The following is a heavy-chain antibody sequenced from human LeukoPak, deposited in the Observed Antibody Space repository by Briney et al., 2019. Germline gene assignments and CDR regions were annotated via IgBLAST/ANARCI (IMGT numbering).Heavy chain of an antibody. CDR1: GYTFTSYD. V-gene: IGHV1-8*01. CDR2: MNPNSGNT. J-gene: IGHJ4*02. CDR3: ARIYYYDSSGLLN. D-gene: IGHD3-22*01. Sequence: ASVKVSCKASGYTFTSYDINWVRQATGQGLEWMGWMNPNSGNTGYAQKFQGRVTMTRDTSISTAYMELSRLRSDDTAVYYCARIYYYDSSGLLNWGQGTLVTVSS.